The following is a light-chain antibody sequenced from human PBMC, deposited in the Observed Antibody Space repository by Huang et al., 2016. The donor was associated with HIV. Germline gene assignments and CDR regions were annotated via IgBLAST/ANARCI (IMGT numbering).Light chain of an antibody. J-gene: IGKJ2*01. Sequence: DIVLTQSPGTLSLSPGERVTLSCSASQSVNSRSLAWYQQRRGQAPRLLIYDASSRAPGIPDRFSGSGSGTDFTLTISRLEPEDFAVYYCQQYGRSPYAFGQGTKLEIK. CDR3: QQYGRSPYA. CDR2: DAS. CDR1: QSVNSRS. V-gene: IGKV3-20*01.